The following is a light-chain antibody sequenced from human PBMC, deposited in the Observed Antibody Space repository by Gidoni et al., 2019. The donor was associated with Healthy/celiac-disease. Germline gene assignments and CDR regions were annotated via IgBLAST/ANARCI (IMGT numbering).Light chain of an antibody. Sequence: EIVMTQSPATLSVSPGERATLSCRASQSVSSNLAWYQQKPGQAPRRLIYGASTRATGIPARFSGSGSGTECTLTISSLQSEDFAVYYCQQYNNWPPTFGGGTKVEIK. CDR3: QQYNNWPPT. CDR2: GAS. CDR1: QSVSSN. J-gene: IGKJ4*01. V-gene: IGKV3-15*01.